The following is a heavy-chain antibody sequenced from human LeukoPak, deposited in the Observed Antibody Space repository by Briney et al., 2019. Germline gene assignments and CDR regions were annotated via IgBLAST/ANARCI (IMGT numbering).Heavy chain of an antibody. D-gene: IGHD2-15*01. Sequence: ASVKVSCKTSGYTFTSYGISWVRQAPGQGREWMGWISEYNTNTNYAQKLQGRVTMTTDTSTNTAYLELRSLTSDDTAVYYCARGSGGSSEYWGQGTLVTVSS. CDR3: ARGSGGSSEY. CDR2: ISEYNTNT. CDR1: GYTFTSYG. V-gene: IGHV1-18*01. J-gene: IGHJ4*02.